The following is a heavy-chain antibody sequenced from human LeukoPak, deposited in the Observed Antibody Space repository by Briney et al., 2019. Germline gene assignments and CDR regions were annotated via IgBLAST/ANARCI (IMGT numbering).Heavy chain of an antibody. CDR1: GGSISSGGYY. D-gene: IGHD3-22*01. J-gene: IGHJ4*02. V-gene: IGHV4-30-2*01. CDR3: ARSLPHYYDSSGPFDY. CDR2: IYHSGST. Sequence: SETLSLTCTVSGGSISSGGYYWSWIRQPPGKGLEWIGYIYHSGSTYYNPSLKSRVTISVDRSKNQFSLKLSSVTAADTAVYYCARSLPHYYDSSGPFDYWGQGTLVTVSS.